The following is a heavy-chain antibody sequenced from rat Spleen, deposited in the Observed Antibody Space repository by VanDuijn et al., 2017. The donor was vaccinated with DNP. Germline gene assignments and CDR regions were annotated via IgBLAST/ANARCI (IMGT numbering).Heavy chain of an antibody. J-gene: IGHJ3*01. CDR3: ATFSGSRGHWFAY. Sequence: EVQLVESGGGLVQPGRSLKLSCLASGFTFSNYGMNWIRQAPTKGLEWVAYIRYDGGSTYYGDSVKGRFTISRDNAKSTLYLQMGSLRSEDTATYYCATFSGSRGHWFAYWGQGTLVTVSS. CDR1: GFTFSNYG. V-gene: IGHV5-29*01. D-gene: IGHD5-1*01. CDR2: IRYDGGST.